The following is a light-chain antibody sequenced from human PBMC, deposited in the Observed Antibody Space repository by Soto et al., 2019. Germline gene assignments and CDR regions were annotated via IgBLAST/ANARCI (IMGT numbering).Light chain of an antibody. CDR1: QIVNSND. CDR2: GAS. V-gene: IGKV3-20*01. CDR3: QQYDRSPYT. Sequence: EIVLTQSPDTLSLSPGERATLSCRASQIVNSNDLAWYQHKPGQAPRLLIYGASSRPGGIPDKFSGSGSGTDITFTINRLEPEDFAVYSCQQYDRSPYTFGQGTKLEI. J-gene: IGKJ2*01.